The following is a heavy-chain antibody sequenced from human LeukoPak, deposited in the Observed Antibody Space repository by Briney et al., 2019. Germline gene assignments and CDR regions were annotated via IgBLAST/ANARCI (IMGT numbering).Heavy chain of an antibody. CDR2: ISRTSAYI. J-gene: IGHJ4*02. V-gene: IGHV3-21*01. CDR1: GFTFSSYA. Sequence: PGGSLRLSCAASGFTFSSYAMKWVRQAPGKGLEWVSAISRTSAYIYYSDSVKGRFTISRDNAKNSVYLQIDSLRAEDTAVYYCARDERRNCSDSSCYPGDYWGQGTLVTVSS. CDR3: ARDERRNCSDSSCYPGDY. D-gene: IGHD2-2*01.